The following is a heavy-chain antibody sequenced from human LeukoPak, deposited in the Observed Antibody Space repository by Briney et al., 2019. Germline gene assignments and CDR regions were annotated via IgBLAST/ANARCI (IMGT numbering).Heavy chain of an antibody. D-gene: IGHD6-6*01. V-gene: IGHV1-18*01. CDR1: GYTFTSYG. CDR2: ISAYNGNT. Sequence: GASVKASCKASGYTFTSYGISWVRQAPGQGLEWMGWISAYNGNTNYDQKLQGRVTMTTDTSTSTAYMELRSLRSDDTAVYYCAREFSGVSSSSADYYYYMDVWGKGTTVTVSS. CDR3: AREFSGVSSSSADYYYYMDV. J-gene: IGHJ6*03.